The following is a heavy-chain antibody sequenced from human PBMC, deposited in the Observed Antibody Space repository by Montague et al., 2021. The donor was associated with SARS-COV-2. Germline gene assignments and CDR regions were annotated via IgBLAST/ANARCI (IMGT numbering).Heavy chain of an antibody. CDR3: ARRTYYDGY. CDR1: GFPFSSYE. D-gene: IGHD3-22*01. CDR2: ISSSGSNI. Sequence: FLSLSCSASGFPFSSYEMNWVRQAPGKGLEWVSYISSSGSNIHYADSVKGRFSIYRDNAKNSLYLQMNSLRAEDTAVYYCARRTYYDGYWGQGTLVTVSS. J-gene: IGHJ4*02. V-gene: IGHV3-48*03.